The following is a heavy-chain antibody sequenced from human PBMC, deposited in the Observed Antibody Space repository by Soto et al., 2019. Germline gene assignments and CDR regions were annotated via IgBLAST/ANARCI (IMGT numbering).Heavy chain of an antibody. D-gene: IGHD3-22*01. V-gene: IGHV1-18*01. Sequence: QIQLVQSGAEVQKPGASVKVSCTTSGYSFTNYGVNWVRQAPGQGLEWMGWISGYNGNTYYVKKFQGRLSMATDTPTSTAYMELRSLLSDDSAGYYCARESWQWLDYGGKGTRVTGSS. CDR2: ISGYNGNT. CDR1: GYSFTNYG. CDR3: ARESWQWLDY. J-gene: IGHJ4*02.